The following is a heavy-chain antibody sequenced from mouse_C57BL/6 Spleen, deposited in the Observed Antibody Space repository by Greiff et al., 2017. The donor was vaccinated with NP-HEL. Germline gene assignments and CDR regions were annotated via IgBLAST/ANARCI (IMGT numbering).Heavy chain of an antibody. V-gene: IGHV1-22*01. Sequence: EVQLQQSGPELVKPGASVKMSCKASGYTFTDYNMHWVKQSHGKSLEWIGYINPNNGGTSYNQKFKGKATLTVNKSSSTAYMELRSLTSEDSAVYYCAPTMITTDYFDYWGQGTTLTVSS. J-gene: IGHJ2*01. CDR1: GYTFTDYN. D-gene: IGHD2-4*01. CDR3: APTMITTDYFDY. CDR2: INPNNGGT.